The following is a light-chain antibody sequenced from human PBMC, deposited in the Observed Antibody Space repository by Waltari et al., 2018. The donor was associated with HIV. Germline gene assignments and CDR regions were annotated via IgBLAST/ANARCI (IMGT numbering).Light chain of an antibody. CDR1: TSDIGVFDS. J-gene: IGLJ2*01. CDR3: CSYTAIHTLI. Sequence: QPALTQPASVSGSPGQSITISCAGTTSDIGVFDSVSWYQQHPGRAPQLMIFGVYSRPSGVSSRFSGSKSGNTASLTISGLQAEDEANYYCCSYTAIHTLIFGGGTKLTVL. V-gene: IGLV2-14*01. CDR2: GVY.